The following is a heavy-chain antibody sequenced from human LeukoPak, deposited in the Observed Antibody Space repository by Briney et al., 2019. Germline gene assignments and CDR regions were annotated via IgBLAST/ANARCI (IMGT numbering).Heavy chain of an antibody. CDR3: AKERPTRRYCSGGSCYSRYFDY. CDR2: ISGSGGST. J-gene: IGHJ4*02. V-gene: IGHV3-23*01. D-gene: IGHD2-15*01. CDR1: GLTFSSYG. Sequence: GGSLRLSCAASGLTFSSYGMSWVRQAPGKGLEWVSAISGSGGSTYYADSVKGRFTISRDISKNTLYLQMNSLRAEDTAVYYCAKERPTRRYCSGGSCYSRYFDYWGQGTRVTVSS.